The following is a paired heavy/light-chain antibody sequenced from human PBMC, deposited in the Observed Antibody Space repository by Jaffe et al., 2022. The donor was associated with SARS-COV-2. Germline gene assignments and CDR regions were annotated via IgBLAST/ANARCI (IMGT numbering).Light chain of an antibody. CDR1: QGISSW. CDR3: QQYNSYPPT. Sequence: DIQMTQSPSSLSASVGDRVTITCRASQGISSWLAWYQQKPEKAPKSLIYAASSLQSGVPSRFSGSGSGTDFTLTISSLQPEDFATYYCQQYNSYPPTFGQGTKLEIK. V-gene: IGKV1D-16*01. J-gene: IGKJ2*01. CDR2: AAS.
Heavy chain of an antibody. CDR1: GGSISSYY. V-gene: IGHV4-59*01. J-gene: IGHJ6*03. CDR3: ARESSTVPVYYYGSGTDYMDV. Sequence: QVQLQESGPGLVKPSETLSLTCTVSGGSISSYYWSWIRQPPGKGLEWIGYIYYSGSTNYNPSLKSRVTISVDTSKNQFSLKLSSVTAADTAVYYCARESSTVPVYYYGSGTDYMDVWGKGTTVTVSS. CDR2: IYYSGST. D-gene: IGHD3-10*01.